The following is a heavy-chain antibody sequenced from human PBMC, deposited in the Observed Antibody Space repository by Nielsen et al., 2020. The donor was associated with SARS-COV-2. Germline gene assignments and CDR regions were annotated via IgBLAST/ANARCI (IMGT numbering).Heavy chain of an antibody. CDR2: ITHSGST. V-gene: IGHV4-34*01. J-gene: IGHJ5*02. Sequence: SETLSLTCTVSGGSFSGYYWTWIRQPPGKGLEWIGEITHSGSTTYTPSLKSRVTMSVDTSKNQFSLRLTSVTAADTAVYYCARGPLVGGTTGYFFPSWGQGTLVTVSS. D-gene: IGHD1-26*01. CDR3: ARGPLVGGTTGYFFPS. CDR1: GGSFSGYY.